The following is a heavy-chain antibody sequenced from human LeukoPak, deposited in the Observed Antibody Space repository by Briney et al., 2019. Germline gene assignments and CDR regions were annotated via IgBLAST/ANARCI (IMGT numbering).Heavy chain of an antibody. D-gene: IGHD3-10*01. Sequence: SETLSLTCAVYGGSFSGYYWSWIRQPPGKGLEWIGSIYYSGSTYYNPSLKSRATISVDTSKNQFSLKLNSVTAADTAVYYCARRPSGYFDYWGQGTLVTVSS. CDR1: GGSFSGYY. CDR2: IYYSGST. V-gene: IGHV4-34*01. CDR3: ARRPSGYFDY. J-gene: IGHJ4*02.